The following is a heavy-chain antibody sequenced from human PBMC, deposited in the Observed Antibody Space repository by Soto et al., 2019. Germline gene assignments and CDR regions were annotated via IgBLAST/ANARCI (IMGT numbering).Heavy chain of an antibody. Sequence: PSETLSLTCTVSGGSISSGDYYWSWIRQPPGKGLEWIGYIYYSGSTYYNPSLKSRVTISVDTSKNQFSLKLSSVTAADTAVYYCARAVVAAPIDYWGQGTLVTVSS. J-gene: IGHJ4*02. D-gene: IGHD2-15*01. V-gene: IGHV4-30-4*01. CDR2: IYYSGST. CDR1: GGSISSGDYY. CDR3: ARAVVAAPIDY.